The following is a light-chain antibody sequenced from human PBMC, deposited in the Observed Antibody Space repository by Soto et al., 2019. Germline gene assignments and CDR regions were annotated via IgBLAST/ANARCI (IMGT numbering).Light chain of an antibody. V-gene: IGKV1-17*01. J-gene: IGKJ1*01. CDR2: GAS. Sequence: DIQMTPSPSSLSASVVDRVTITCRASQGIGNDLGWYQQKSGKAPERLIYGASRLQSGVPSRFSGSGSGTEFTLTISGLQPEDFATYYCLQHNSYPRTFGQGTKVDIK. CDR1: QGIGND. CDR3: LQHNSYPRT.